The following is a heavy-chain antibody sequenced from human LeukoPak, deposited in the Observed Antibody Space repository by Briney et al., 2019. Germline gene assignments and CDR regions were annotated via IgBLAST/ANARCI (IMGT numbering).Heavy chain of an antibody. Sequence: GGSLRLSCAASGFTFSSYAMSWVRQAPGKGLEWVSAISGSGGSTYYADSVKGRFTISRDNSKNTLYLQMNSLRAEDTAVYYCARDIVGAGTINSYYYGMDVWGQGITVTVSS. CDR2: ISGSGGST. J-gene: IGHJ6*02. V-gene: IGHV3-23*01. CDR1: GFTFSSYA. CDR3: ARDIVGAGTINSYYYGMDV. D-gene: IGHD6-19*01.